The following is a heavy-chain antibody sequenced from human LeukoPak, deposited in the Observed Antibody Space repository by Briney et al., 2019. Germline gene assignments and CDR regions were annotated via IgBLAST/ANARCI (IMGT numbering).Heavy chain of an antibody. D-gene: IGHD3-10*01. J-gene: IGHJ3*02. CDR1: GGSFSGYY. CDR2: INHSGST. CDR3: ARIQKRSFRKLWFGDTTSSDAFDI. Sequence: PSETLSLTCAVYGGSFSGYYWSWIRQPPGKGLEWIGEINHSGSTNYNPSLKSRVTISVDTSENQFSLKLSSVTAADTAVYYCARIQKRSFRKLWFGDTTSSDAFDIWGQRTMVTVSS. V-gene: IGHV4-34*01.